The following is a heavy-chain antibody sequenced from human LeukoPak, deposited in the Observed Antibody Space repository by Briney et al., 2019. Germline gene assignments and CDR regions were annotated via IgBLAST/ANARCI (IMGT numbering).Heavy chain of an antibody. J-gene: IGHJ4*02. Sequence: GESLKISCKGSGDNFTNYWIGWVRQMPGKGLEWMGIIYPGDSDVRYSPSFQGQVTISADKSINTAYLQRSSLKASDTAIYYCARGGSHFEYWGQGTLVTVSS. CDR2: IYPGDSDV. CDR3: ARGGSHFEY. D-gene: IGHD3-16*01. V-gene: IGHV5-51*01. CDR1: GDNFTNYW.